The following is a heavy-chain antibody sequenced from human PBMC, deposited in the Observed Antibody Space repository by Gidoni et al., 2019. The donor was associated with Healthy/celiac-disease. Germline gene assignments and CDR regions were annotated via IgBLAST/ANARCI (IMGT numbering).Heavy chain of an antibody. D-gene: IGHD3-22*01. CDR1: GFTVRSNY. CDR2: IYSGGST. CDR3: ARDQEDSSGYYHDAFDI. J-gene: IGHJ3*02. Sequence: EVQLVESGGGLVQPGGSLRLSCAASGFTVRSNYMSWVRQAPGKGLEWVSVIYSGGSTYYADSVKGRFTISRDNSKNTLYLQMNSLRAEDTAVYYCARDQEDSSGYYHDAFDIWGQGTMVTVSS. V-gene: IGHV3-66*02.